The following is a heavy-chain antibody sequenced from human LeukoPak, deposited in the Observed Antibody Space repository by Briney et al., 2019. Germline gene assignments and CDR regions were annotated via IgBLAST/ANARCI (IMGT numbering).Heavy chain of an antibody. CDR1: GFTFSRHG. CDR2: ISNDGSRK. D-gene: IGHD3-3*01. CDR3: ARDRAWNYFDY. J-gene: IGHJ4*02. V-gene: IGHV3-30*03. Sequence: GGSLRLSCTASGFTFSRHGMHWVRQAPGKGLEWVAIISNDGSRKYYAHSVEGRFTISRDNSKNTLYLQMDSLRAEDTAVYYCARDRAWNYFDYWGQGTLVTVSS.